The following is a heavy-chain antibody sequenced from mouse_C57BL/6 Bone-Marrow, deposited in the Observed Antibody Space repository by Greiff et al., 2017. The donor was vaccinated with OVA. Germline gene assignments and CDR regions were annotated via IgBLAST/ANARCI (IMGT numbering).Heavy chain of an antibody. J-gene: IGHJ2*01. CDR3: ARHQTAEGTYYFDY. V-gene: IGHV5-9*01. CDR1: GFTFSSYT. D-gene: IGHD3-2*01. CDR2: ISGGGGNT. Sequence: EVKLVESGGGLVKPGGSLKLSCAASGFTFSSYTMSWVRQTPEKRLEWVATISGGGGNTYYPDSVKGRFTISRDNAKTTLYLQKSSLRSEDTALYYYARHQTAEGTYYFDYWGQGTTLTVSS.